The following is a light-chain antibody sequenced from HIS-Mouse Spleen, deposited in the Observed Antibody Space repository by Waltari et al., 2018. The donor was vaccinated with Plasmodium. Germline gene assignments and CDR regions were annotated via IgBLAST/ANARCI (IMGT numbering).Light chain of an antibody. Sequence: QSALTQPRSVSGSPGQSVTISCTGTSSDVGGYNYVSWYQQHPGKAPKLMIYDVSKRPSGGPYRFSGSKSGNTASLTISGLQAEDEADYYCCSDAGSYTYVVGTGTKVTVL. CDR2: DVS. V-gene: IGLV2-11*01. CDR3: CSDAGSYTYV. CDR1: SSDVGGYNY. J-gene: IGLJ1*01.